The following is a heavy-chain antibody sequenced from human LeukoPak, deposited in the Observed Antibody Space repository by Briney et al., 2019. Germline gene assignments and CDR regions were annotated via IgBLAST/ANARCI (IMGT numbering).Heavy chain of an antibody. CDR3: AKHGYCSGISCFFDF. D-gene: IGHD2-2*03. Sequence: GGSLRLSCAASGFTFSSYAMSWVRQAPGKGLEWVSGISGSGPYTFYTDPVKGRFTISRDSSKNTLYLQMNSLRAEDTALYYCAKHGYCSGISCFFDFWGQGTLVTVSS. J-gene: IGHJ4*02. CDR2: ISGSGPYT. CDR1: GFTFSSYA. V-gene: IGHV3-23*01.